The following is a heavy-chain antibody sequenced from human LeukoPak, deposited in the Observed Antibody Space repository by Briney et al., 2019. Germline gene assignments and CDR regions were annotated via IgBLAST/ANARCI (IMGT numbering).Heavy chain of an antibody. Sequence: GGSLRLSCAASGFTFNNYAMSWVRQAPGKGLEWVSAISGSGGSTYYADSVKGRFTISRDNSKNTLFLQMNGLRAEDTAVYYCASQTYYYGSGTYSTYLDYGMDVWGQGTTVTVSS. CDR1: GFTFNNYA. J-gene: IGHJ6*02. D-gene: IGHD3-22*01. CDR2: ISGSGGST. CDR3: ASQTYYYGSGTYSTYLDYGMDV. V-gene: IGHV3-23*01.